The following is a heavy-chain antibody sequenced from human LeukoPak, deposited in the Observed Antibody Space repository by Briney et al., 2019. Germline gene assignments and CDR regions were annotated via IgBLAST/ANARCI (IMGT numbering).Heavy chain of an antibody. CDR2: ISSRSSTI. CDR3: ARVTGDWNIDY. J-gene: IGHJ4*02. V-gene: IGHV3-48*04. D-gene: IGHD1/OR15-1a*01. CDR1: GFTVSSNE. Sequence: PGGSLRLSCAASGFTVSSNEMSWVRQAPGKGLEWVSYISSRSSTIYYADSVKGRFTISRDNAKNSLYLQMNSLRAEDTAVYYCARVTGDWNIDYWGQGILVTVSS.